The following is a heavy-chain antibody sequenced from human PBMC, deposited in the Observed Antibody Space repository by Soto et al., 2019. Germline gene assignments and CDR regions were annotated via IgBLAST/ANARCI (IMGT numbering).Heavy chain of an antibody. J-gene: IGHJ5*02. CDR1: GGTFSSYA. CDR2: IIPIFGTA. Sequence: QVQLVQSGAEVKKPGSSVKVSCKASGGTFSSYAISWVRQAPGQGLEWMGGIIPIFGTANYAQKFQGRVTITADESTNTAYMELSSLRSEDTAVYYCARGTDYYYDSSGYPNNGFDPWGQGTLVTVSS. V-gene: IGHV1-69*01. CDR3: ARGTDYYYDSSGYPNNGFDP. D-gene: IGHD3-22*01.